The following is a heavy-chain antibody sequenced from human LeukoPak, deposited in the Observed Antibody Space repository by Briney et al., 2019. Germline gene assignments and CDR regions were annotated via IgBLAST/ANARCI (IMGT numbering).Heavy chain of an antibody. Sequence: PSETLSLTCTVSGGSISSSSYYWGWIRQPPGKGLEWIGSIYYSGSTYYNPSLKSRVTISVDTSKNQFSLKLSSVTAADTAVYYCARDDTLGGKLDAFDIWGQGTLVTVSS. CDR3: ARDDTLGGKLDAFDI. D-gene: IGHD1-26*01. V-gene: IGHV4-39*07. J-gene: IGHJ4*02. CDR1: GGSISSSSYY. CDR2: IYYSGST.